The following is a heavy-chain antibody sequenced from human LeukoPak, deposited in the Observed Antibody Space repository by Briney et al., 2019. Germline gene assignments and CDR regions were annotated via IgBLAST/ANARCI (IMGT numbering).Heavy chain of an antibody. V-gene: IGHV3-23*01. J-gene: IGHJ4*02. D-gene: IGHD6-19*01. CDR3: VKGPRPDITVAHTVEN. CDR2: ISSRGDST. CDR1: GFIFSNYA. Sequence: GGSLRLSCAASGFIFSNYAMSWVRQVPGRGLEWVSTISSRGDSTYVADSVKGRFTISRDNSKNSLYLQMNTVRAEDTAVYYCVKGPRPDITVAHTVENWGQGTLVTVSS.